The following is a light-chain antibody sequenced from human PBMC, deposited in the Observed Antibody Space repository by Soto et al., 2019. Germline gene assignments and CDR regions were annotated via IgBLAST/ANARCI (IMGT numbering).Light chain of an antibody. V-gene: IGLV2-14*03. CDR3: SSYTSTNALV. Sequence: QSALTQPAYVSGSPGQSITVSCTGTGSDVGGYNYVSWYQQYPGQAPKLMIYDVNKRPSGVSNRFSGSKSGNTASLTISGLQVEDEADYYCSSYTSTNALVFGVGTKVTVL. J-gene: IGLJ1*01. CDR1: GSDVGGYNY. CDR2: DVN.